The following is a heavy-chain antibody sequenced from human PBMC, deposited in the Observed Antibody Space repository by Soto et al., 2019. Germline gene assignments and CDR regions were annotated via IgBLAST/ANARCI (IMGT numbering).Heavy chain of an antibody. Sequence: QVQLQESGPGLVKPSETLSLTCTVSGGSVSSGSYYWSWIRQPPGKGLEWFGYIYYSGSTNYNPSLKSRVTISVDTSKNQFSLKLSSVTAADTAVYYCARATYYYGSGTLYGMDVWGQGTTVTVSS. D-gene: IGHD3-10*01. V-gene: IGHV4-61*01. CDR2: IYYSGST. J-gene: IGHJ6*02. CDR1: GGSVSSGSYY. CDR3: ARATYYYGSGTLYGMDV.